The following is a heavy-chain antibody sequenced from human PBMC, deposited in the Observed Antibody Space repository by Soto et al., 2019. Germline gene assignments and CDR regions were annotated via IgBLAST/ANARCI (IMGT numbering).Heavy chain of an antibody. V-gene: IGHV3-21*06. CDR2: ISGGGSYI. CDR1: GFTFSDEN. J-gene: IGHJ6*02. Sequence: PGGSLRLSCSASGFTFSDENMSWVRQVPGKGLEWVSGISGGGSYIFYADSVQGRFSISRDNPKNSLFLEMNSLRVEDTAVYYCARDSDCHSTSCFFPPHVWGQGITVTVSS. D-gene: IGHD2-2*01. CDR3: ARDSDCHSTSCFFPPHV.